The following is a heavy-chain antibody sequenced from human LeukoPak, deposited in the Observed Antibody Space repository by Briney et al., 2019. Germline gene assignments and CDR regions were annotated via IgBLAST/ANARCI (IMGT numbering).Heavy chain of an antibody. Sequence: ASVKVSCKASGYTFTGYYMHWVRQAPGQGLEWMGWINPNSGGTNYAQKFQGRVTMTRDTSISTAYMELSRLRSDDTAVYYCARDRPYYYGSGSYIIDYWGQGTLVTVSS. CDR3: ARDRPYYYGSGSYIIDY. CDR1: GYTFTGYY. D-gene: IGHD3-10*01. CDR2: INPNSGGT. V-gene: IGHV1-2*02. J-gene: IGHJ4*02.